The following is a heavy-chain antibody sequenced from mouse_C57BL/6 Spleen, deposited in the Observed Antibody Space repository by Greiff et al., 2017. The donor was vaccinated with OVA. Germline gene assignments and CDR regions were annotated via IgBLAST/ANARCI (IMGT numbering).Heavy chain of an antibody. Sequence: VQLQQSGPELVKPGASVKISCKASGYTFTDYYMNWVKQSHGKSLEWIGDINPNNGGTSYNQKFKGKATLTVDKSSSTAYMELRSLTSEDSAVYYCARIITYWGQGTTLTVSS. J-gene: IGHJ2*01. CDR1: GYTFTDYY. V-gene: IGHV1-26*01. CDR3: ARIITY. D-gene: IGHD1-1*01. CDR2: INPNNGGT.